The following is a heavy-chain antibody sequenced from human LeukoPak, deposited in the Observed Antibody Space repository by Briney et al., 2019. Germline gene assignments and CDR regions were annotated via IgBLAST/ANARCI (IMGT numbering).Heavy chain of an antibody. J-gene: IGHJ4*02. Sequence: SETLSLTCTVSGGSISSSSYYWGWIRQPPGKGLEWIGSIYYSGSTYYNPSLKSRVTITVDTSKNQFSLKLSSVTAADTAVYYCARAGEWLVRGLDYWGQGTLVTVSS. CDR3: ARAGEWLVRGLDY. V-gene: IGHV4-39*07. CDR1: GGSISSSSYY. CDR2: IYYSGST. D-gene: IGHD6-19*01.